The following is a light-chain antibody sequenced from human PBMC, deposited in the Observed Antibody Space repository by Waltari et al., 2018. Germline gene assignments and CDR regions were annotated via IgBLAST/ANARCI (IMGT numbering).Light chain of an antibody. CDR2: RDT. V-gene: IGLV3-1*01. CDR1: KLGGQY. Sequence: SYEVTQPPSVSVSPGQTATIHCSGDKLGGQYPAWFQQKPGQSPVLILYRDTKRPPGIPERFFGSKSANTATLTISGTQAMDEGDYYCQAWDSSTVVFGGGTKLTVL. J-gene: IGLJ3*02. CDR3: QAWDSSTVV.